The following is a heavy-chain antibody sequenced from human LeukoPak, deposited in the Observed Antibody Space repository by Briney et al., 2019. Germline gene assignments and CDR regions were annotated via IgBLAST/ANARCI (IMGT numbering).Heavy chain of an antibody. Sequence: GGSLRLSCAASGFTFSTYWMSWVRQAPGKGLEWVANIKQDGSEKYYVDTVKGRFTISRDNAKNSLFLQMNSLRAEDTAVYYCARVRCSSNSCFPDYWGQGTLVTVSS. V-gene: IGHV3-7*01. CDR1: GFTFSTYW. CDR2: IKQDGSEK. D-gene: IGHD2-2*01. CDR3: ARVRCSSNSCFPDY. J-gene: IGHJ4*02.